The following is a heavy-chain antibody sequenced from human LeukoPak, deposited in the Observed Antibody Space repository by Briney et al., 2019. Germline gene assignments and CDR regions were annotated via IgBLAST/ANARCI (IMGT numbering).Heavy chain of an antibody. CDR3: AKDRGLRYFDWLSELDY. D-gene: IGHD3-9*01. J-gene: IGHJ4*02. Sequence: PGRSLRLSCAASGFTFSNYGMHWVRQAPGKGLEWVAVISYDGSNKYYADSVKGRFTISRDNPKNTLYLQMNSLRAEDTAVYYCAKDRGLRYFDWLSELDYWGQGTLVTVSS. CDR1: GFTFSNYG. V-gene: IGHV3-30*18. CDR2: ISYDGSNK.